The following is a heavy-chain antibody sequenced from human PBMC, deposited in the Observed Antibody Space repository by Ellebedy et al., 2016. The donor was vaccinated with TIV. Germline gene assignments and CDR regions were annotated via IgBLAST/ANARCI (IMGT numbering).Heavy chain of an antibody. CDR1: GFTVSSNY. Sequence: GGSLRLSCAASGFTVSSNYMSWVRQAPGRGLEWVSGISTSGGSTYYAGSVKGRFTITRDNSKNTLYMQMDRLRAEDTAVYYCAKGTSSGFNYDRVGSEYWGQGALVTVSS. CDR2: ISTSGGST. J-gene: IGHJ4*02. D-gene: IGHD3-22*01. CDR3: AKGTSSGFNYDRVGSEY. V-gene: IGHV3-23*01.